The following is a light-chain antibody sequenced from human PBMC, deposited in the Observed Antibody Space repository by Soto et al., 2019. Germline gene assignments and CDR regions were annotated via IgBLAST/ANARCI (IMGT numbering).Light chain of an antibody. V-gene: IGKV3D-15*01. CDR3: QQYNNWPPLT. CDR1: QSVSNN. J-gene: IGKJ4*01. Sequence: EIVMTQSPAPLSVSPGERATLSCRASQSVSNNLAWYQQKPGQAPRLLIYGASTRATGIPARFSGSGSGTEFTLTISSLQSEDFAVYYCQQYNNWPPLTFGGGTKVEIK. CDR2: GAS.